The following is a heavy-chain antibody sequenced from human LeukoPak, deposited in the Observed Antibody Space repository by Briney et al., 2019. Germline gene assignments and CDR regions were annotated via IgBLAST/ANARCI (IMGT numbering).Heavy chain of an antibody. CDR1: GFTFSSYG. Sequence: GGSLRLSCAASGFTFSSYGMHWVRQAPGKGLEWVAVISYDGSNKYYADSVKGRFTISRDNSKNTLYLQMNSLRAEDTAVYYCAKVQTLYSSSWPFDYWGQGTLVTVSS. D-gene: IGHD6-13*01. CDR3: AKVQTLYSSSWPFDY. V-gene: IGHV3-30*18. CDR2: ISYDGSNK. J-gene: IGHJ4*02.